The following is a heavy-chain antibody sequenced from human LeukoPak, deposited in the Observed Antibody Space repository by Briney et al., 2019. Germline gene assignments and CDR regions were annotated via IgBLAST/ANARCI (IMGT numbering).Heavy chain of an antibody. Sequence: SETLSLTCAVYGGSFSGYYWSWVRQPPGKGLEWIGEINHSGSTNYNPSLKSRVTISVDTSKNQFSLKLSSVTAADTAVYYCARVVTSYYYYYMDVWGKGTTVTVSS. J-gene: IGHJ6*03. CDR1: GGSFSGYY. CDR3: ARVVTSYYYYYMDV. V-gene: IGHV4-34*01. CDR2: INHSGST. D-gene: IGHD5-18*01.